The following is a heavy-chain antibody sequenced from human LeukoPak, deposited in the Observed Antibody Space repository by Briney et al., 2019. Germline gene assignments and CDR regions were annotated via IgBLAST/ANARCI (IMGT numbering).Heavy chain of an antibody. Sequence: ASVKVSCKASGYTFTSYYMHWVRQAPGQGLEWMGIINPSGGSTSYAQKFQGRVTMTRDMSTSTVYMELSSLRSEDTAVYYCARDCSSTSCHTNGSLGWFDPWGQGTLVTVSS. J-gene: IGHJ5*02. V-gene: IGHV1-46*01. D-gene: IGHD2-2*02. CDR3: ARDCSSTSCHTNGSLGWFDP. CDR1: GYTFTSYY. CDR2: INPSGGST.